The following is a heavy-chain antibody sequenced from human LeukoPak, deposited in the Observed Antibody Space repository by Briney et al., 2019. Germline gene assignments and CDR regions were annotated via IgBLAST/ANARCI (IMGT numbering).Heavy chain of an antibody. Sequence: GGSLRLSCAASGFTSSSYWMSWVRQAPGKGLEWVANIKQDGSEKYYVDSVKGRFTISRDNAKNSLYLQMNSLRAEDTAVYYCAREREGEGYYDYWGQGTLVTVSS. D-gene: IGHD3-16*01. CDR2: IKQDGSEK. J-gene: IGHJ4*02. CDR1: GFTSSSYW. CDR3: AREREGEGYYDY. V-gene: IGHV3-7*01.